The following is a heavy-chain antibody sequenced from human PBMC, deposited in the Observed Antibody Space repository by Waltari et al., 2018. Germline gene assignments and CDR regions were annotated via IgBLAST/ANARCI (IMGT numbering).Heavy chain of an antibody. CDR2: ISGSGGIT. CDR3: AKEVSLYTSGWPPDAFDI. V-gene: IGHV3-23*01. CDR1: GFTFSTYA. Sequence: EVQLLESGGGLVQPGGSLRLSCVASGFTFSTYAMSWVRQTPGKGLEWVSGISGSGGITYYADSVKDRFTISRDNSKNTLYLQMHTLRAEDTAVYYCAKEVSLYTSGWPPDAFDIWGQGTMVTVSS. D-gene: IGHD6-19*01. J-gene: IGHJ3*02.